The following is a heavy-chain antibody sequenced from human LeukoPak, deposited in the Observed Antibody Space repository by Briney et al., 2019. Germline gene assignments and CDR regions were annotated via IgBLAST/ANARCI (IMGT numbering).Heavy chain of an antibody. CDR2: IYYSGST. CDR1: GGSISSSTYY. CDR3: ARETTGGYNWFDP. V-gene: IGHV4-39*07. J-gene: IGHJ5*02. Sequence: SETLSLTCTVSGGSISSSTYYWGWIRQPPGKGLEWIGSIYYSGSTYYNPSLKSRVTISVDTSKNQFSLKLSSVTAADTAVYYCARETTGGYNWFDPWGQGTLVTVSS. D-gene: IGHD4-17*01.